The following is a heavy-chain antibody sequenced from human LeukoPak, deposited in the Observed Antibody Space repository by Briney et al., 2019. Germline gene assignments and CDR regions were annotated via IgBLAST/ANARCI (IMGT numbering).Heavy chain of an antibody. J-gene: IGHJ4*02. CDR3: AKDYSSGRRPPFFDY. CDR2: ISWSSGSI. D-gene: IGHD6-19*01. V-gene: IGHV3-9*03. Sequence: GGSLRLSCAASGFTFDDYAMHWVRQAPGKGLEWVSGISWSSGSIGYADSVKGRFTISRDNAKNSLYLQMNSLRAEDMALYYCAKDYSSGRRPPFFDYWGQGTLVTVSS. CDR1: GFTFDDYA.